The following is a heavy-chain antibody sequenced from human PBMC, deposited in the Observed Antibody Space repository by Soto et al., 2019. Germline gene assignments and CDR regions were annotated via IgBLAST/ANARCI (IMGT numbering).Heavy chain of an antibody. CDR3: TRDASRDRSARGWFDP. CDR2: ISSNSAYI. CDR1: GFTFRSFT. D-gene: IGHD6-25*01. J-gene: IGHJ5*02. Sequence: GGSLRLSCAASGFTFRSFTMNWVRQAPGKGLEWVSTISSNSAYIYYTDALRGRFTISRDNAKNSLHLQMNGLRAEDTAVYYCTRDASRDRSARGWFDPWGPGTLVTVSS. V-gene: IGHV3-21*01.